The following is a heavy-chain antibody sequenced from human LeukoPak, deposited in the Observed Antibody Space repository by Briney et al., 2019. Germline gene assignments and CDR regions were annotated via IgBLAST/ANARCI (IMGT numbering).Heavy chain of an antibody. CDR3: ARPNGYSSGWYRF. CDR1: GFSFSRYG. Sequence: GRSLRLSCAASGFSFSRYGMHWVRQAPGKGLEWVADIYYDGSNKYYADSLKGRFTISRDNSKNTMYLQMNSLRAEDTAVYYCARPNGYSSGWYRFWGQGTLVTVSS. D-gene: IGHD6-19*01. CDR2: IYYDGSNK. V-gene: IGHV3-33*01. J-gene: IGHJ4*02.